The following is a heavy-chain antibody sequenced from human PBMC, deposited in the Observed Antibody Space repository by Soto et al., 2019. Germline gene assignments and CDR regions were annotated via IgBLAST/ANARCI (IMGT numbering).Heavy chain of an antibody. D-gene: IGHD4-4*01. Sequence: EVQLLESGGDLVQPAGSLRLVCAASGFTFSNSGMRWVRQAPGQGLEWVSSIGPSGNTYYSDAVKGRFTISRDISKNTLFLQMDSLRAEDTATYYCAKLLHNSYYNVMDVWGQGTTVTVSS. CDR1: GFTFSNSG. V-gene: IGHV3-23*01. J-gene: IGHJ6*02. CDR2: SIGPSGNT. CDR3: AKLLHNSYYNVMDV.